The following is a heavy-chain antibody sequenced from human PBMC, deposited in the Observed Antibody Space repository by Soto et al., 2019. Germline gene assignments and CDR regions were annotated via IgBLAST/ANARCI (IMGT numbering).Heavy chain of an antibody. J-gene: IGHJ6*02. V-gene: IGHV4-4*02. CDR2: IHQSGST. Sequence: ETLSLTCAVSGGSLRSSNWWSWVRQPPGKGLEWMGEIHQSGSTNYNPSLKSRVTISVDKSKNQFSLKLSSVTAADTAVYYCASRGRYQLLYRYWAYYGMDVWGQGTTVTVSS. D-gene: IGHD2-2*02. CDR3: ASRGRYQLLYRYWAYYGMDV. CDR1: GGSLRSSNW.